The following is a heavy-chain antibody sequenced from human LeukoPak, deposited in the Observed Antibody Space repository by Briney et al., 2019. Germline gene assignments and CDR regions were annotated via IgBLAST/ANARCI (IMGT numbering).Heavy chain of an antibody. D-gene: IGHD2-8*01. CDR1: GYTFTSYA. V-gene: IGHV1-3*01. J-gene: IGHJ4*02. CDR3: ARDALPYCTNGVCYTGY. Sequence: ASVKVSCKASGYTFTSYAMHWVRQAPGQRLEWMGWINAGNGNTKYSQKLQGRVTMTTDTSTSTAYMELRSLRSDDTAVYYCARDALPYCTNGVCYTGYWGQGTLVTVSS. CDR2: INAGNGNT.